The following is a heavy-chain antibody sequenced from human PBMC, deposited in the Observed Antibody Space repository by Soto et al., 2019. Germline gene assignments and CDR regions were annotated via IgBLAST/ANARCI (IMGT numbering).Heavy chain of an antibody. V-gene: IGHV4-4*02. CDR3: VGGVGFDY. CDR2: IYRTGST. CDR1: GGSFTSNNW. Sequence: SETLSLTCAVSGGSFTSNNWWTWVRQPPGQGLEWIGEIYRTGSTNYNPSLKSRVTISLDKSENQFSLKVTSLTAEDTAVYYCVGGVGFDYWGQGTLVTVSS. J-gene: IGHJ4*02. D-gene: IGHD3-16*01.